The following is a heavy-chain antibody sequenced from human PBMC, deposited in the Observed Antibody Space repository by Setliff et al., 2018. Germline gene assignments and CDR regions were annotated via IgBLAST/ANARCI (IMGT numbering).Heavy chain of an antibody. Sequence: TLSLTCDVSGASISSGHYWGWIRQPPGKGLEWIATIYHKGRTYFNPSLQSRVTISVDTSKNQFSLRLRSVTAADTAVYFCARDNTMVGATDYWGLGTLVTVSS. CDR2: IYHKGRT. CDR3: ARDNTMVGATDY. J-gene: IGHJ4*02. V-gene: IGHV4-38-2*02. D-gene: IGHD1-26*01. CDR1: GASISSGHY.